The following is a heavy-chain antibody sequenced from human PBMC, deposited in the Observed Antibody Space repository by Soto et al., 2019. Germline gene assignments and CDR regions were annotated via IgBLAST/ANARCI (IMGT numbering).Heavy chain of an antibody. CDR1: SDSISSYY. CDR2: ISYSGST. J-gene: IGHJ4*02. V-gene: IGHV4-59*01. D-gene: IGHD6-13*01. Sequence: QVRLQESGPGLVKPSETLSLTCTVSSDSISSYYWSWIRQPPGKRLEWIGYISYSGSTDYNPSLKNRVTISGDTSKNQFSLKVSSVTAADTAVYYCARGTSWQLPFDYWGQGTLVTVSS. CDR3: ARGTSWQLPFDY.